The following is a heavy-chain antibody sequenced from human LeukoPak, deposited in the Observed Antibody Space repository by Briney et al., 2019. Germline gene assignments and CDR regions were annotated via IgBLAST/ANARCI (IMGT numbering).Heavy chain of an antibody. CDR1: GFTISSYS. J-gene: IGHJ3*02. V-gene: IGHV3-7*01. Sequence: PGGSLRLSCAVSGFTISSYSMAWVRQAPGKGLEWVANIQKDATDKNYVDSVKGRFTISRDDAQNSLYLQMGSLRDEDTAVYYCTRDSDYSESGAFYDALDIWGQGPMVTVSS. CDR2: IQKDATDK. D-gene: IGHD3-22*01. CDR3: TRDSDYSESGAFYDALDI.